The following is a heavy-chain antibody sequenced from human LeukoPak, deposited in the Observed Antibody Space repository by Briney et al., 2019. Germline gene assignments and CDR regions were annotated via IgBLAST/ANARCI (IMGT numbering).Heavy chain of an antibody. CDR3: ARSATLRGAIDY. D-gene: IGHD2-2*01. J-gene: IGHJ4*02. V-gene: IGHV4-59*08. CDR2: IYNSGTT. Sequence: KSSETLSLTCTISGGSISNYYCTWIRQPPGKGLEWVGYIYNSGTTIYNPSLESRVTISADTSKNQCSLKVNSVTAADTAVYYCARSATLRGAIDYWGQGTLVTVSS. CDR1: GGSISNYY.